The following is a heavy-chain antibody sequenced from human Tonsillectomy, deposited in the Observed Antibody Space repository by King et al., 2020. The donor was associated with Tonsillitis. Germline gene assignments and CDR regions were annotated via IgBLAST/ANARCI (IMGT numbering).Heavy chain of an antibody. CDR1: GGSISSYY. CDR2: IYTSGST. D-gene: IGHD2-2*01. Sequence: QLQESGPGLVKPSETLSLTCTVSGGSISSYYWSWIRQPAGKGLEWIGRIYTSGSTNYNPSLKSRVTMSVDTSKNQFSLKLSSVTAADTAVYYCARDTSYCSSTSCYPSGWFDPWGQGTLVTVSS. V-gene: IGHV4-4*07. J-gene: IGHJ5*02. CDR3: ARDTSYCSSTSCYPSGWFDP.